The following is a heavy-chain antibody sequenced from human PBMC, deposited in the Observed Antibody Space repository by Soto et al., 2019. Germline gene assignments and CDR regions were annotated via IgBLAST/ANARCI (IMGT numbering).Heavy chain of an antibody. CDR2: ITGSGGIT. J-gene: IGHJ4*02. CDR3: GKHTTFYYDRPGPGADFDY. D-gene: IGHD3-22*01. V-gene: IGHV3-23*01. CDR1: GFTFSSNA. Sequence: EVQLLESGGGLVQPGGSLRLSCAASGFTFSSNAMTWVRQAPGKGLEWVSGITGSGGITDYADSVKGRFTISRDKYRNTLYLQMNYLRVQYSAVYFCGKHTTFYYDRPGPGADFDYWDQGTLVTVSS.